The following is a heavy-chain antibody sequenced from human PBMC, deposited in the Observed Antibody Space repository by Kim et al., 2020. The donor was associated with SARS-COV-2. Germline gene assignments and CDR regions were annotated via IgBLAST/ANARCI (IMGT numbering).Heavy chain of an antibody. V-gene: IGHV5-51*01. CDR3: ARPTYYDKGVGY. J-gene: IGHJ4*02. D-gene: IGHD3-22*01. Sequence: RDRPSIKGQVTISADKSISTAYLQWSSLKASDTAMYYCARPTYYDKGVGYWGQGTLVTVSS.